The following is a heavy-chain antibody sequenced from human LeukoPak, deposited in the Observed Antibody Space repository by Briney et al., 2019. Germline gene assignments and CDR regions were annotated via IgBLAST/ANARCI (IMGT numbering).Heavy chain of an antibody. CDR2: IRSKANSYAT. D-gene: IGHD3-22*01. J-gene: IGHJ4*02. CDR1: GFTFSGSA. Sequence: PGGSLRLSCAASGFTFSGSAMHWVRQASGKGLEWVGRIRSKANSYATAYAASVKGRFTISRDDSKNTAYLQMNSLKTEDTAVYYCTGYYYDSSGYYPAGNWGQGTLVTVSS. CDR3: TGYYYDSSGYYPAGN. V-gene: IGHV3-73*01.